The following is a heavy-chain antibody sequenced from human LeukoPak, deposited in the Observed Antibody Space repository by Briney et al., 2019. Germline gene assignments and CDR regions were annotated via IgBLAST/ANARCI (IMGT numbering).Heavy chain of an antibody. CDR3: ARETVMRGGPDAFDI. V-gene: IGHV6-1*01. J-gene: IGHJ3*02. D-gene: IGHD3-16*01. Sequence: QTLSLTCAISGDSVSSNTAVWSWIRQSPSRGLEWLGRTYYRSKWYGDSAVSMKGRISITPDTSKNQFSLQLNSVTPDDTAMYYCARETVMRGGPDAFDIWGQGTMVTVSS. CDR2: TYYRSKWYG. CDR1: GDSVSSNTAV.